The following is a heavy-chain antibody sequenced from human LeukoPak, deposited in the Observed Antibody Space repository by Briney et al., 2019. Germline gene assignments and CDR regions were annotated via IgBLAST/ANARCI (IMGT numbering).Heavy chain of an antibody. J-gene: IGHJ4*02. CDR2: ISPTGTTT. V-gene: IGHV3-11*04. CDR3: ARNARIPDY. CDR1: GFTFTDYY. D-gene: IGHD1-14*01. Sequence: GGSLRLSCAASGFTFTDYYMSWIRQAPGKGLEFLSYISPTGTTTSYADSVKGRFTISRDNAGNSLFLQMNSLRAGDTAVYYCARNARIPDYWGQGTLVTVSS.